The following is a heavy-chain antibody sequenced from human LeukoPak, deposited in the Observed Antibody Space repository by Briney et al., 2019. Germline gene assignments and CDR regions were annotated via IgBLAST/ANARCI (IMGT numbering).Heavy chain of an antibody. D-gene: IGHD5-18*01. CDR1: GGSFSGYY. CDR2: INHSGST. Sequence: SETLSLTCAVYGGSFSGYYWSWIRQPPGKGLEWIGEINHSGSTNYNPSLKSRVTISVDTSKNQFSLKLSSVTAADTAVYYCARQRDTAMPLDYWGQGTLVTVSS. CDR3: ARQRDTAMPLDY. J-gene: IGHJ4*02. V-gene: IGHV4-34*01.